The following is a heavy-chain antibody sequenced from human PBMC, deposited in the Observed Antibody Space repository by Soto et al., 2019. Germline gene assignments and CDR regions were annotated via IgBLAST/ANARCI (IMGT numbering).Heavy chain of an antibody. V-gene: IGHV4-34*01. CDR1: GGSFSGYF. D-gene: IGHD2-15*01. CDR2: INHSGST. CDR3: ARGISLIVEVQRDAPDKYYFDS. J-gene: IGHJ4*02. Sequence: SETLSLTCAVYGGSFSGYFWTWIRQSPGKGLEWIGEINHSGSTNSNPSLKSRVAISVDTSKNQISLKLRSVTAADTAVYYCARGISLIVEVQRDAPDKYYFDSWGQGXLVTVFS.